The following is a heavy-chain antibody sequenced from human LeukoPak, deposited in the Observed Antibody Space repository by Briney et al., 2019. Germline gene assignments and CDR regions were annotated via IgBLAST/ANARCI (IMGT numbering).Heavy chain of an antibody. D-gene: IGHD2-2*01. CDR1: GFTFSHYG. V-gene: IGHV3-30*02. CDR2: IRYDETTK. CDR3: AKDLPAAYFDY. Sequence: GGSLRLSCAASGFTFSHYGMHWVRQAPGKGLEWVAFIRYDETTKFYADSVKGRFTISRDNSKTTLYLQMNSLKPEDTAVYYCAKDLPAAYFDYWGQGTLVTASS. J-gene: IGHJ4*02.